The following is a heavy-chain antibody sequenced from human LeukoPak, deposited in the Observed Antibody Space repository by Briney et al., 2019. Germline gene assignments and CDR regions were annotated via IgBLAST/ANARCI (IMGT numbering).Heavy chain of an antibody. CDR3: ARNGGYGKFDY. CDR1: GYSISSGYY. D-gene: IGHD1-26*01. J-gene: IGHJ4*02. CDR2: INHSGST. Sequence: SETLSLTCAVSGYSISSGYYWGWIRRPPRNGLEWIGTINHSGSTYYNPSLKSRVTISVDTPKNQFSLNLNSVTAADTAFYYCARNGGYGKFDYWGQGALVTVSS. V-gene: IGHV4-38-2*01.